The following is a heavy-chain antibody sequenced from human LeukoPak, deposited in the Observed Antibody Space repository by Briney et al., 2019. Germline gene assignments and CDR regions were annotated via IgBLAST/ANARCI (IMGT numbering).Heavy chain of an antibody. CDR2: IYPGGSDT. Sequence: PGESLKISCKGSGYSFTSYWSGWVRQMPGKGRDWMGIIYPGGSDTRYSPSFQGQVTISAAKSISTAYLQWSSLKASDTAMYYCARHGAYSSSQFDYWGQGTLVTVSS. V-gene: IGHV5-51*01. CDR3: ARHGAYSSSQFDY. J-gene: IGHJ4*02. D-gene: IGHD6-13*01. CDR1: GYSFTSYW.